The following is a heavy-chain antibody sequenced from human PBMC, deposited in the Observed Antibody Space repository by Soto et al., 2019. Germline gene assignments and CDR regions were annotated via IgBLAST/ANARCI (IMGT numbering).Heavy chain of an antibody. D-gene: IGHD2-2*01. Sequence: GGSLRLSCAASGFTFSSYGMHWVRQAPGKGLEWVAVISSDGSDKYYADSVKGRFTISRDNSKNTLYLQMNSLRAEDTAVYYCARDRSSTWSLDYWGQGTLVTVSS. J-gene: IGHJ4*02. CDR2: ISSDGSDK. CDR3: ARDRSSTWSLDY. CDR1: GFTFSSYG. V-gene: IGHV3-30*03.